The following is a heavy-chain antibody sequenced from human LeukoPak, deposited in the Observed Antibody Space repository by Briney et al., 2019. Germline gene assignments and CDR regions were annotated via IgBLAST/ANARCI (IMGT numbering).Heavy chain of an antibody. V-gene: IGHV1-69*04. CDR3: AREVGDEMATIIVPYYFDY. J-gene: IGHJ4*02. CDR2: IIPILGIA. D-gene: IGHD5-24*01. CDR1: GGTFSSYA. Sequence: GASVKVSCKASGGTFSSYAISWVRQAPGQGLEWMGRIIPILGIANYAQKFQGRVTITADKSTSTAYMELSSLRSEDTAVYYCAREVGDEMATIIVPYYFDYWGQGTLVTVSS.